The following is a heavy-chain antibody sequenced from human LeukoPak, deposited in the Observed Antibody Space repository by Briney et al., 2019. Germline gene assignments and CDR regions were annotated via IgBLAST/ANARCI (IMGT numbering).Heavy chain of an antibody. J-gene: IGHJ4*02. D-gene: IGHD3-22*01. CDR1: GFTFDDYA. CDR2: ISWNSGSI. V-gene: IGHV3-9*01. Sequence: GGSLRLSCAASGFTFDDYAMHWVRQAPGKGLEWVSGISWNSGSIGYADSVKGRFTISRDNAKNSLYLQMNSLRAEDTAVYYCARDRYYYDSSGSYYFDYWGQGTLVTVSS. CDR3: ARDRYYYDSSGSYYFDY.